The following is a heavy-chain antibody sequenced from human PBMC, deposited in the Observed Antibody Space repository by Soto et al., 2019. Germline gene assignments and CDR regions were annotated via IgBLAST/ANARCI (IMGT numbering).Heavy chain of an antibody. Sequence: KASETLSLTCTVSGGSISSGDYYWSWIRQPPGKGLEWIGYIYYSGSTYYNPSLKSRVTISVDTSKNQFSLKLSSVTAADTAVYYCARDRRNYGDYKPRLYYYYGMDVWGQGTTVTVSS. CDR2: IYYSGST. CDR1: GGSISSGDYY. J-gene: IGHJ6*02. V-gene: IGHV4-30-4*01. D-gene: IGHD4-17*01. CDR3: ARDRRNYGDYKPRLYYYYGMDV.